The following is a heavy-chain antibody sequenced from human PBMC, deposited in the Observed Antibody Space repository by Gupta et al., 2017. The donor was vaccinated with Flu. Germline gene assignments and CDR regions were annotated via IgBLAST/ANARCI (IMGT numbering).Heavy chain of an antibody. D-gene: IGHD1-1*01. V-gene: IGHV5-51*01. CDR2: IYPGDSEA. CDR1: DDIFARHW. Sequence: EVQLVQSGEEIRKPGESLKISCRGSDDIFARHWIAWVRQVPGKGLEWMGMIYPGDSEARVGPSFQDRVIMSVDKSTSIAFLQGPSLKASDTAMYFCGRWKMSQWYFDLWGRGTRVTV. CDR3: GRWKMSQWYFDL. J-gene: IGHJ2*01.